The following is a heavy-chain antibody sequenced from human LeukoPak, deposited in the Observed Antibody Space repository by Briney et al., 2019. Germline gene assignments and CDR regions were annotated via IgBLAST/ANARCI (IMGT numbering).Heavy chain of an antibody. Sequence: SETLSPTCTVSGGSISSSSYYWGWIRQPPGKGLEWIGSIYYSGSTYYNPSLKSRVTISVDTSKNQFSLKLSSVTAADTAVYYCARLARGSGYFGYWGQGTLVTVSS. V-gene: IGHV4-39*01. CDR3: ARLARGSGYFGY. J-gene: IGHJ4*02. CDR1: GGSISSSSYY. CDR2: IYYSGST. D-gene: IGHD3-10*01.